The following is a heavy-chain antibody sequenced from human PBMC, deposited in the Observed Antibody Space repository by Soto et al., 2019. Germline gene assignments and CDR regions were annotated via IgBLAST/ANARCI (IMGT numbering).Heavy chain of an antibody. CDR3: ARARRYSSGWYKSYWYFDL. CDR2: ISSSSSYI. Sequence: GGSLRLSCAASGFTFSSYSMNWVRQAPGKGLEWVSSISSSSSYIYYADSVKGRFTISRDNAKNSLYLQMNSLRAEDTAVYYCARARRYSSGWYKSYWYFDLWGRGTLVTVSS. J-gene: IGHJ2*01. D-gene: IGHD6-19*01. CDR1: GFTFSSYS. V-gene: IGHV3-21*01.